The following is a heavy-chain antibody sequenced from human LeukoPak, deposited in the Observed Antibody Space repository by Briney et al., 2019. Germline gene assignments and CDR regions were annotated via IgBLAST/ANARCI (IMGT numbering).Heavy chain of an antibody. CDR3: ARAKGNSNYPYYYMDV. CDR2: IYTSGST. D-gene: IGHD4-11*01. Sequence: PSETLSLTCTVSGGSISSGSYYWSWIRQPAGKGLEWIGRIYTSGSTNYNPSLKSRVTISVDTSKNQFSLKLSSVIAADTALYYCARAKGNSNYPYYYMDVWGKGTTVTVSS. V-gene: IGHV4-61*02. CDR1: GGSISSGSYY. J-gene: IGHJ6*03.